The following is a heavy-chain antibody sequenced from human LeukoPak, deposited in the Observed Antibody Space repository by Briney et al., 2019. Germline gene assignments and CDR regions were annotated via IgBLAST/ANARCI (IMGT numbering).Heavy chain of an antibody. D-gene: IGHD3-9*01. V-gene: IGHV3-53*01. CDR2: IYSGGST. CDR3: ARASFDILTGYFDY. CDR1: GFTFSDYH. Sequence: GGSLRLSCAASGFTFSDYHMSWVRQAPGKGLEWVSVIYSGGSTYYADSVKGRFTISRDNSKNTLYLQMNSLRAEDTAVYYCARASFDILTGYFDYWGQGTLVTVSS. J-gene: IGHJ4*02.